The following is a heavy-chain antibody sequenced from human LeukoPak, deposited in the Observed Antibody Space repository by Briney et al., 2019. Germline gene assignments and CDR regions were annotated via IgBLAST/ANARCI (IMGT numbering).Heavy chain of an antibody. D-gene: IGHD6-13*01. CDR3: AKGQYSSSCGY. V-gene: IGHV3-33*03. CDR2: IWYDGSNK. J-gene: IGHJ4*02. Sequence: GGSLRLSCAASGFTFSSYGMHWVRQAPGKGLEWVAVIWYDGSNKYYADSVKGRFTISRDNAKNSLYLQMNSLRAEDTAVYYCAKGQYSSSCGYWGQGTLVTVSS. CDR1: GFTFSSYG.